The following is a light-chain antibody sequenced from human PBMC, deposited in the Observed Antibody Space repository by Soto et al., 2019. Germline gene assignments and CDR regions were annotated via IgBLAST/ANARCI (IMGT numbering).Light chain of an antibody. Sequence: DIQMTQSPSSLSASVGDRVTITCLASHDIGNYLNWYQQKPGKAPKLLIYYASNLETGVSLRFSGSGSGTDFTFTISSLQPEDIATYFCQQYENLPRFIFGPGTKVDIK. J-gene: IGKJ3*01. CDR1: HDIGNY. CDR3: QQYENLPRFI. V-gene: IGKV1-33*01. CDR2: YAS.